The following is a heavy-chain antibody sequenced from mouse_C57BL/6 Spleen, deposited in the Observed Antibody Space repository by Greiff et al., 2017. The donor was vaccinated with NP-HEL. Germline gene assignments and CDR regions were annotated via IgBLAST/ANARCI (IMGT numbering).Heavy chain of an antibody. CDR3: ARSDWED. Sequence: VQLQQSGAELMKPGEEGKRAGESTGYTFTGYWIEWVKQRPGHGLEWIGEILPGSGSTNYNEKFKGKATFTADTSSNTAYMQLSSLTTEDSAIYYCARSDWEDWGQGTTLTVSS. CDR1: GYTFTGYW. D-gene: IGHD4-1*01. J-gene: IGHJ2*01. CDR2: ILPGSGST. V-gene: IGHV1-9*01.